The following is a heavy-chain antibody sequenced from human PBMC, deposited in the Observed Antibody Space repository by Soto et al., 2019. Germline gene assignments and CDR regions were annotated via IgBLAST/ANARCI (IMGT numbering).Heavy chain of an antibody. CDR3: ARDDYYGSGSKFDP. D-gene: IGHD3-10*01. CDR1: GGSISSGGYY. V-gene: IGHV4-31*03. CDR2: IYYSGGT. Sequence: SETLSLTCTVSGGSISSGGYYWSWIRQHPGKGLEWIGYIYYSGGTYYNPSLKSRVTISVDTSKNQFSLNLSSVTAADTAVYYCARDDYYGSGSKFDPWGQGTLVTVSS. J-gene: IGHJ5*02.